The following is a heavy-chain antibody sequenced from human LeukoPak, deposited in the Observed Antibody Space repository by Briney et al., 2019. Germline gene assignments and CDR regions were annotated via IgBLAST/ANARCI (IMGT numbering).Heavy chain of an antibody. CDR1: GFTFSTYW. Sequence: GGSLRLSCAASGFTFSTYWMSWVRQAPGKGLEWVANINQDGSQKRYVDSVQGRFTTSRDNTKNSLFLQMNSLRAEDTAVYYCARLKDDVTKLDYWGQGTLATVSS. CDR3: ARLKDDVTKLDY. V-gene: IGHV3-7*01. CDR2: INQDGSQK. D-gene: IGHD2-8*01. J-gene: IGHJ4*02.